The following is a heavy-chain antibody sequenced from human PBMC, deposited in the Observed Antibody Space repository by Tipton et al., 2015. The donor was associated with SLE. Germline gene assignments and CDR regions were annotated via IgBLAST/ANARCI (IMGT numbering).Heavy chain of an antibody. CDR3: ARGLYSSSSIYWSDP. J-gene: IGHJ5*02. D-gene: IGHD6-6*01. CDR2: INHSGST. V-gene: IGHV4-34*01. CDR1: GGSFSGYY. Sequence: TLSLTCAVYGGSFSGYYWSWIRQPPGKGLEWIGEINHSGSTNYNPSLKSRVTISVDTSKNQFSLKLSSVTAADTAVYYCARGLYSSSSIYWSDPWGQGTLVTVSS.